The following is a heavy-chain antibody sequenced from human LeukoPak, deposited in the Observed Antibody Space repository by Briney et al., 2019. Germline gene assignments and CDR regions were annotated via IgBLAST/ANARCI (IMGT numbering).Heavy chain of an antibody. CDR1: GFTFSSYS. D-gene: IGHD4-23*01. CDR2: ISSSSNTR. CDR3: ARLQNSGGQTVYCFDY. J-gene: IGHJ4*02. V-gene: IGHV3-48*04. Sequence: GGALRLSCAASGFTFSSYSMTWVRQAPGKGLEWVSYISSSSNTRYYAYSVNGRFTISNDNAKNSLDLQMNSQRAEDTAVYYCARLQNSGGQTVYCFDYWGQGTLVTVSA.